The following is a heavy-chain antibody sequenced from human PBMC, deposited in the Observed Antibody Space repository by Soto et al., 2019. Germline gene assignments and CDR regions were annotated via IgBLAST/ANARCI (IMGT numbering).Heavy chain of an antibody. CDR1: RDTFNKYA. V-gene: IGHV1-69*01. J-gene: IGHJ6*02. CDR2: IIPIFSSR. D-gene: IGHD3-16*01. Sequence: QVQLVQSGAEVKKPGSSVKVSCKTSRDTFNKYAFNWVRQAPGQGIEWMGWIIPIFSSRNYAEKFQGRVTITADDSTSTAYMELRSLRSEDTAVYYCARGETYLGVWGQGTTVTVSS. CDR3: ARGETYLGV.